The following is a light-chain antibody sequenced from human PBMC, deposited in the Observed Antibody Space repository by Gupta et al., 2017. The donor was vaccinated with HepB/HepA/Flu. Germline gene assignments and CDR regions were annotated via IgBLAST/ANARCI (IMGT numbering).Light chain of an antibody. CDR2: TNN. J-gene: IGLJ2*01. Sequence: QSVLTQPPSASGPSGQRVTISCSGSSSNIGRNTVNWYQQLPGTAPKLLIFTNNQRPSGVPDRFSGSKSGTSASLAICGLQSEDEADYYCAAWDDSLSGVVFGGGTKMTVL. V-gene: IGLV1-44*01. CDR3: AAWDDSLSGVV. CDR1: SSNIGRNT.